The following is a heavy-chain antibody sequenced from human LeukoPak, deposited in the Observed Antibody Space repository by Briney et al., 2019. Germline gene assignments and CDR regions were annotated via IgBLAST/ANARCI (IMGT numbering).Heavy chain of an antibody. CDR3: ARENIVTPPDY. Sequence: SETLSLTCTVSGGCISSYYWSWIRQPPGKGLEWIGYIYYSGSTNYNPSLKSRVTISVDTSKNQFSLKLSSVTAADTAVYYCARENIVTPPDYWGQGALVTVSS. V-gene: IGHV4-59*01. J-gene: IGHJ4*02. D-gene: IGHD2/OR15-2a*01. CDR2: IYYSGST. CDR1: GGCISSYY.